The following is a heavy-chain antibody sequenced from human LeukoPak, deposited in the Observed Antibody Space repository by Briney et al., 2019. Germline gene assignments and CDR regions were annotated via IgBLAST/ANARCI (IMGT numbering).Heavy chain of an antibody. J-gene: IGHJ4*02. CDR3: ARTNYYDSSGPPAYYSDY. CDR2: IYTSGST. Sequence: PSETLSLTCTVSGGSISSFYWSWIRQPPGKGLEWIGYIYTSGSTNYNPSLKSRVTISVDASKNQFSLKLSSVTAADTAVYYCARTNYYDSSGPPAYYSDYWGQGTLVTVSS. D-gene: IGHD3-22*01. CDR1: GGSISSFY. V-gene: IGHV4-4*09.